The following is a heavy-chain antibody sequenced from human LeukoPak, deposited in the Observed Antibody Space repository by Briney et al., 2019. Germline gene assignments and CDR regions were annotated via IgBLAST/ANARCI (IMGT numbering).Heavy chain of an antibody. Sequence: SETLSLTCTVSGGSVSSTHYWGWIRQPPGKGLEWIGSIYYSGSTYYNPSLKSRVTISVDTSKNQFSLKLSSVTAADTAVYWYILTGYPLFDYWGQGTLVTVSS. V-gene: IGHV4-39*07. CDR1: GGSVSSTHY. J-gene: IGHJ4*02. CDR2: IYYSGST. CDR3: ILTGYPLFDY. D-gene: IGHD3-9*01.